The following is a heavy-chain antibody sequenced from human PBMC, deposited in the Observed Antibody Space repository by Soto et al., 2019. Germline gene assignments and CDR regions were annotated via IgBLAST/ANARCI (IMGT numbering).Heavy chain of an antibody. D-gene: IGHD4-17*01. V-gene: IGHV3-48*03. CDR1: GFTFSSYE. CDR3: ARARVGHYGGTAYFDY. CDR2: IGSRGSII. J-gene: IGHJ4*02. Sequence: EVQLVESGGGLVQPGGSLRLSCAASGFTFSSYEMNWDRQAPGKGLEWLSYIGSRGSIIYYADSVKGRFTISRDNAKTSLYLQMNSLTAEDTAVYYCARARVGHYGGTAYFDYWGQGTLVTVSS.